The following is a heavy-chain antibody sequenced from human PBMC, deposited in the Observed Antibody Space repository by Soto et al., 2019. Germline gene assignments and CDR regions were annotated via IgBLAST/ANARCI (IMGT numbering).Heavy chain of an antibody. CDR2: IIPIFGTA. V-gene: IGHV1-69*06. D-gene: IGHD2-15*01. CDR3: ARADCSGGSCYFQPSRYYYGMDV. Sequence: ASVKVSCKASGGTFSSYAISWVRQAPGQGLEWMGGIIPIFGTANYAQKFQGRVTITADKSTSTAYMELSSLRSEDTAVYYCARADCSGGSCYFQPSRYYYGMDVWGQGTTVTVSS. J-gene: IGHJ6*02. CDR1: GGTFSSYA.